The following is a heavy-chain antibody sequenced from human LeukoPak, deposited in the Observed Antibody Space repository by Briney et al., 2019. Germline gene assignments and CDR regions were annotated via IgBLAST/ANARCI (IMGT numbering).Heavy chain of an antibody. CDR1: VGTFSNHA. J-gene: IGHJ4*02. V-gene: IGHV1-69*01. CDR2: IIPIFVSA. CDR3: ASGACSRTSCYSLDY. Sequence: SVNVSSKASVGTFSNHAISWVRRAPGQGLEWMGGIIPIFVSARHARTCHDRITIIAAGSTNTADMELYSLRPEDTAVYYCASGACSRTSCYSLDYWGQGTLVTVPS. D-gene: IGHD2-2*01.